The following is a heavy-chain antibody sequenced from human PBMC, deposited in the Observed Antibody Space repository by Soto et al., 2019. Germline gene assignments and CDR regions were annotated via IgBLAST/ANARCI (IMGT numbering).Heavy chain of an antibody. Sequence: EVQLVESGGGLVQPGGSLRLSCAASGFSFSNYCMSWVRQAPGEGLEWVAYIRPDGSDKYYVDSVKGRFTISRDNARNSPYLQLNSLRAEDTAMYYCVRDWINHSTGRGIDSWGLGTLRTVS. CDR2: IRPDGSDK. CDR3: VRDWINHSTGRGIDS. J-gene: IGHJ4*02. CDR1: GFSFSNYC. D-gene: IGHD2-2*03. V-gene: IGHV3-7*01.